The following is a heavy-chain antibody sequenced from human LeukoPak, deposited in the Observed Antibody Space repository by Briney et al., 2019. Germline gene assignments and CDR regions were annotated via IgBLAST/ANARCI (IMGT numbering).Heavy chain of an antibody. CDR1: GFTFSSNA. Sequence: GGSLRLSCVASGFTFSSNAMSWVRQAPGKGLEWVSAISGSGGSTYYADSVKGRFTISRDNSKNTLYLQMNSLRAEDTAVYYCAKDYYGSGSYDKFDYWGQGTLVTVSS. CDR2: ISGSGGST. D-gene: IGHD3-10*01. V-gene: IGHV3-23*01. CDR3: AKDYYGSGSYDKFDY. J-gene: IGHJ4*02.